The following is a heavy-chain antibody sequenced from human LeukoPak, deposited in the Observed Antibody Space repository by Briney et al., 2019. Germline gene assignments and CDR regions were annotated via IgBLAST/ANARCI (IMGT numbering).Heavy chain of an antibody. D-gene: IGHD6-13*01. CDR2: IIPIFGTA. V-gene: IGHV1-69*13. J-gene: IGHJ6*02. CDR3: ARGVAAAGIYYYGMDV. Sequence: ASVKVSCKASGGTFSSYAISWVRQAPGQGLEWMGGIIPIFGTANYAQKFQGRDTITADESTSTAYMELSNLRSEDTAVYYCARGVAAAGIYYYGMDVWGQGTTVTVSS. CDR1: GGTFSSYA.